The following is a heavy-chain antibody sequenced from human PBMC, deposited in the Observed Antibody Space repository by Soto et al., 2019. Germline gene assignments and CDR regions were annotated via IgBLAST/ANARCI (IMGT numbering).Heavy chain of an antibody. CDR3: ATLPTIFGVVSAYYYGMDV. Sequence: EVQLLESGGGLVQPGGSLRLSCAASGFTFSSYAMSWVRQAPGKGLEWVSAISGSGGSTYYADSVKGRFTISRDNSKNTLYLQMNSLRAEDTAVYYCATLPTIFGVVSAYYYGMDVWGQGTTVTVSS. V-gene: IGHV3-23*01. D-gene: IGHD3-3*01. J-gene: IGHJ6*02. CDR2: ISGSGGST. CDR1: GFTFSSYA.